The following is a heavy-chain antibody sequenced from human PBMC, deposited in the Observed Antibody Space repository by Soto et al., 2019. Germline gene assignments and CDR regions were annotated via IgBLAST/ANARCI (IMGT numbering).Heavy chain of an antibody. CDR1: GFTFSSYS. V-gene: IGHV3-21*01. CDR2: ISSSSSYI. D-gene: IGHD3-10*01. J-gene: IGHJ4*02. Sequence: GGSLRLSCAASGFTFSSYSMNWVRQAPGKGLEWVSSISSSSSYIYYADSVKGRFTISRDNAKNSLYLQMNSLRAEDTAAYYCARESTTMVHYWGQGTLVTVSS. CDR3: ARESTTMVHY.